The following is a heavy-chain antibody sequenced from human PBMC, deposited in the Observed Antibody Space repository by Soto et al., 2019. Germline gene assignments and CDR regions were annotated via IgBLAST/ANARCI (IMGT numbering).Heavy chain of an antibody. CDR1: GFTFSSYA. CDR2: ISGSGGST. CDR3: AKMGEKTNSSSSFI. V-gene: IGHV3-23*01. Sequence: EVQLLESGGGLVQPGGSLRLSCAASGFTFSSYAMSWVRQAPGKGLEWVSAISGSGGSTYYADSVKGRFTISRDNSKNTLYLQMNSLKAEDTAVYYGAKMGEKTNSSSSFIWGQGTLVTVSS. J-gene: IGHJ4*02. D-gene: IGHD6-6*01.